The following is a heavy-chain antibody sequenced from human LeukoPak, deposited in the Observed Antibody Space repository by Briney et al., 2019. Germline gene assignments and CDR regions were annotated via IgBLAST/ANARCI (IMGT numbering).Heavy chain of an antibody. D-gene: IGHD2-2*01. J-gene: IGHJ4*02. CDR3: AKACSSTTCSPELDY. V-gene: IGHV3-23*01. CDR2: ISGGGGIS. CDR1: GFTFSTYA. Sequence: GRSLRLSCAASGFTFSTYAMTWVRQAPGKGLEWVSAISGGGGISYYIDSVKGRFTISRDNSKNTLYLQMNSLRAEDTAVYYCAKACSSTTCSPELDYWGQGTLVTVSS.